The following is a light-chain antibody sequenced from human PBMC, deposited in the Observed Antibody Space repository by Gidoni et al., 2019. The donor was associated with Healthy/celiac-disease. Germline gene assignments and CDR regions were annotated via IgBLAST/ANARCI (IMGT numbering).Light chain of an antibody. V-gene: IGKV3-11*01. CDR2: DAS. CDR1: QSVSSY. CDR3: QQRSNPPT. Sequence: ESVLTQSQATLSLSPGERATLSCRASQSVSSYLAWYQQKPGQAPRLLIYDASNRATGIPARFSGSGSGTDFTLTISSLEPEDFAVYYCQQRSNPPTFXGXTKVEIK. J-gene: IGKJ4*01.